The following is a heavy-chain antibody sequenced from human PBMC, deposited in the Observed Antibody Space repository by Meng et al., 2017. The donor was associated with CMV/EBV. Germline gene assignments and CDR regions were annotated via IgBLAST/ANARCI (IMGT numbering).Heavy chain of an antibody. J-gene: IGHJ4*02. CDR2: TYTGGNT. Sequence: GGSLRLSCTSSDSTVSRDYISWFRQPPGKGLEWVSTTYTGGNTYYADSVKGRFAISRDTSSNILYLQMNSLRVDDTAVYYCARGGRPYFDYWGQGTLVTVSS. V-gene: IGHV3-53*01. CDR1: DSTVSRDY. D-gene: IGHD6-6*01. CDR3: ARGGRPYFDY.